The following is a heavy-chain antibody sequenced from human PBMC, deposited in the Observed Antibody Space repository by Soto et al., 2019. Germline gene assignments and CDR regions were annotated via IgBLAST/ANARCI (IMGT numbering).Heavy chain of an antibody. CDR1: GLTLNSFA. D-gene: IGHD6-19*01. V-gene: IGHV3-30-3*01. CDR3: ARRLTRTVSALGY. CDR2: ISEDGGNK. Sequence: QVHLVESGGGVVQAGRSLRLSCTASGLTLNSFAIHWVRQAPGKGLEWVSVISEDGGNKYFAESVRGRFLISRDNSKNTVYLQMTSLRLEDTAVYFCARRLTRTVSALGYWGQGTLVSFSS. J-gene: IGHJ4*02.